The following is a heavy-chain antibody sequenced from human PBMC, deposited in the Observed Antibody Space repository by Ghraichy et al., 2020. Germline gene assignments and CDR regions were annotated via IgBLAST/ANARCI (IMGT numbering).Heavy chain of an antibody. CDR2: MNPSGYT. Sequence: SETLSLTCAVSGGSFTGYYCSWIRQSPGTGLEWIGEMNPSGYTNFNTTFQSRVTISVDTAKSQFSRNLNSVTAADSAVYFCASGHRTSGFDTWGQGTLVTVSS. D-gene: IGHD1-14*01. CDR1: GGSFTGYY. CDR3: ASGHRTSGFDT. V-gene: IGHV4-34*01. J-gene: IGHJ4*02.